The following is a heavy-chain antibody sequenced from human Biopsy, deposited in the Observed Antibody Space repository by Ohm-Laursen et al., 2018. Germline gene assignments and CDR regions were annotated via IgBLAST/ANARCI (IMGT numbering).Heavy chain of an antibody. Sequence: ASVKVSCKVSGDRFRELSIHWVRQAPGKGLEWMGGFDPKEGQRTYAQKFQGRVTMTEDTSEDTAYMEVRSLRSEDAAVYYCAADSENCGGDCYIYWGQGTQVTVSS. J-gene: IGHJ4*02. V-gene: IGHV1-24*01. D-gene: IGHD2-21*02. CDR3: AADSENCGGDCYIY. CDR1: GDRFRELS. CDR2: FDPKEGQR.